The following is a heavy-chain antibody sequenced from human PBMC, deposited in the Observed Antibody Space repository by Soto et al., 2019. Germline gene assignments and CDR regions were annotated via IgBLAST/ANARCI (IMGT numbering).Heavy chain of an antibody. CDR3: TTARGTYGAEYFQH. J-gene: IGHJ1*01. Sequence: XGSLRLSCAASGVTFTNAWMSWVRQAPGKGLEWVGRIKSKTDGGTTDYAAPVKGRFTISRDDSKNTLYLQMNSLKTEDTAVYYCTTARGTYGAEYFQHWGQGTLVTVSS. D-gene: IGHD4-17*01. V-gene: IGHV3-15*01. CDR2: IKSKTDGGTT. CDR1: GVTFTNAW.